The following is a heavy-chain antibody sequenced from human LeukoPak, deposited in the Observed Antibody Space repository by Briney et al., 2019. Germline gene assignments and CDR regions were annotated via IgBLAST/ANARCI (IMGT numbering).Heavy chain of an antibody. V-gene: IGHV5-51*01. D-gene: IGHD1-20*01. J-gene: IGHJ5*02. CDR1: GYSFTNYW. Sequence: GESLKISCKGSGYSFTNYWIGWVRQMPGKGLEWMGIMYPGDSDTRYSPSFQGQVTISADKSISTTYLQWSSLRASDTAIYYCARSGGLYNSFGPWGQRTMVTVSS. CDR2: MYPGDSDT. CDR3: ARSGGLYNSFGP.